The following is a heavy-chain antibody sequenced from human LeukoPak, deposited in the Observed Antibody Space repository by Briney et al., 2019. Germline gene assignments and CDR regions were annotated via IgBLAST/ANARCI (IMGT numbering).Heavy chain of an antibody. CDR2: FDPEDGET. CDR3: ATDVRNKVGAIY. V-gene: IGHV1-24*01. CDR1: GYTLTELS. D-gene: IGHD1-26*01. Sequence: GASVKVSCKVSGYTLTELSMHWVRQAPGKGLEWMGGFDPEDGETIYAQKFQGRVTMTEDTSTDTAYMELSSLRSEDTAVYYCATDVRNKVGAIYWGQGTLVTVSS. J-gene: IGHJ4*02.